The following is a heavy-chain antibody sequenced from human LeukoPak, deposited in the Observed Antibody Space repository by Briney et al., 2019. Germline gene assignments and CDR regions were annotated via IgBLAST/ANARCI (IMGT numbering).Heavy chain of an antibody. J-gene: IGHJ6*02. CDR2: IYSGGST. Sequence: GGSLRLSCAASGITFSDYSMNWVRQAPGKGLEWVSVIYSGGSTYYADSVKGRFTISRDNSKNTLYLQMNSLRAEDTAVYYCARDRGYSYGYQYYYGMDVWGQGTTVTVSS. D-gene: IGHD5-18*01. CDR1: GITFSDYS. V-gene: IGHV3-66*01. CDR3: ARDRGYSYGYQYYYGMDV.